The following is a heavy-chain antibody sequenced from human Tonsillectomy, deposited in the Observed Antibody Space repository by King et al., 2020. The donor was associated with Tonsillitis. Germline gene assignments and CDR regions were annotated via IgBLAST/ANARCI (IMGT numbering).Heavy chain of an antibody. V-gene: IGHV1-58*02. CDR2: IAAGSGNT. Sequence: QLVQSGPEVKKPGTSVKVSCKASGFTFSKSGIQWVRQARGQRLEWIGWIAAGSGNTNYAQKFQERVTITRDMSTSTAYMELSSLRSEDTAVYYCAAEGAWTDYFDSSGYSKSDAFDIWGPGTMVTISS. D-gene: IGHD3-22*01. J-gene: IGHJ3*02. CDR3: AAEGAWTDYFDSSGYSKSDAFDI. CDR1: GFTFSKSG.